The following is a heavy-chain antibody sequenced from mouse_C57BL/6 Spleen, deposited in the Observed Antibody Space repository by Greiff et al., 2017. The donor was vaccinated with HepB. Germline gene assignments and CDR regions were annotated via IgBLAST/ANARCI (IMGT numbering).Heavy chain of an antibody. CDR1: GYTFTDYN. CDR3: ARRRLVRYFDV. V-gene: IGHV1-18*01. CDR2: INPNNGGT. J-gene: IGHJ1*03. D-gene: IGHD6-1*01. Sequence: VQLQQSGPELVKPGASVKIPCKASGYTFTDYNMEWVKQSHGKSLEWIGDINPNNGGTIYNQKFKGKATLTVDKSSSTAYMELRSLTSEDTAVYYCARRRLVRYFDVWGTGTTVTVSS.